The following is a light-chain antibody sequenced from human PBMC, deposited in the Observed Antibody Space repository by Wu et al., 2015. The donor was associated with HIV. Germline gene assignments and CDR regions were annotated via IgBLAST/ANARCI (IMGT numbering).Light chain of an antibody. V-gene: IGKV3-20*01. CDR1: QSVSSNY. Sequence: EIVLTQSPGTLSLSPGERATLSCRASQSVSSNYLAWYQQKPGQAPRLLIYGASSRATGIPDRFSGSRSGTDFTLTISRLEPEDSALYYCQQYGSSPPVTFGQGTRLEIK. J-gene: IGKJ5*01. CDR2: GAS. CDR3: QQYGSSPPVT.